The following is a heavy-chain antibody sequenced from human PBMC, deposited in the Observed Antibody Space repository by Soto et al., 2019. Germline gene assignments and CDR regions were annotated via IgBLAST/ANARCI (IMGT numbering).Heavy chain of an antibody. J-gene: IGHJ5*02. Sequence: ASVKVSCKASGYTFTGYYMHWVRQAPGQGLEWMGWINPNSGGTNYAQKFQGRVTMTRDTSISTAYMELSRLRSDDTAVYYCARGRYCSSTSCYREGDRFDPWGQGTQVTVSS. CDR1: GYTFTGYY. CDR2: INPNSGGT. CDR3: ARGRYCSSTSCYREGDRFDP. V-gene: IGHV1-2*02. D-gene: IGHD2-2*01.